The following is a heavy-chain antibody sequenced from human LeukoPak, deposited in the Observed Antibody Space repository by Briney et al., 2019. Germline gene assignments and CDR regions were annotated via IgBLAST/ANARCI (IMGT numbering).Heavy chain of an antibody. Sequence: ASVKVSCKASGYTFTSYGISWVRQAPGQGLEWMGWISAYNCNTNYAQKLQGRVTMTTDTSTSTAYMELRSLRSDDTAVYYCARDREVLWFGESPDYWGQGTLVTVSS. CDR2: ISAYNCNT. CDR3: ARDREVLWFGESPDY. J-gene: IGHJ4*02. CDR1: GYTFTSYG. V-gene: IGHV1-18*01. D-gene: IGHD3-10*01.